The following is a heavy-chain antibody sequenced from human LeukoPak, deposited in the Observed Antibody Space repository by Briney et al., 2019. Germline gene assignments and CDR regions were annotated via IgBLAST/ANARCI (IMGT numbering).Heavy chain of an antibody. CDR1: GGSFSGYY. V-gene: IGHV4-34*01. CDR3: AKSNGYGLVDI. CDR2: INHSGST. Sequence: SETLSLTCAVYGGSFSGYYWSWIRQPPGKGLEWIGEINHSGSTNYNPSLQSRVTISVDTSKNQFSLKLNSVTAADTAVYYCAKSNGYGLVDIWGQGTMVTVSS. J-gene: IGHJ3*02. D-gene: IGHD3-10*01.